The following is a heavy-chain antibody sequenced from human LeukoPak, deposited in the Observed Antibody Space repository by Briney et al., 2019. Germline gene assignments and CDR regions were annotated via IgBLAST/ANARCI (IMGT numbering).Heavy chain of an antibody. J-gene: IGHJ1*01. CDR2: IYSSGST. V-gene: IGHV4-39*02. Sequence: PSETLSLTCTVSGGSISSRSYYWGWIRQPPGKGLEWIANIYSSGSTYQNPSHKSRVTISVDTSKTHFSLKLSSLTAADTAMYCYGSQFYDSSGYYFQHWGQGTLVTVSS. D-gene: IGHD3-22*01. CDR1: GGSISSRSYY. CDR3: GSQFYDSSGYYFQH.